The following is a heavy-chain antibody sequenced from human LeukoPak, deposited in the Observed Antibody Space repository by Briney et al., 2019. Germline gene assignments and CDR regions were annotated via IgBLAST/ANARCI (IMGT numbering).Heavy chain of an antibody. CDR2: ISSSSSYI. CDR3: ARDKRFEGDGFDY. Sequence: GGSLRLSCAASGFTFSSYSMNWVRQAPGKGLEWVSSISSSSSYIYYADLVKGRFTISRDNAKNSLYLQMNSLRAEDTAVYYCARDKRFEGDGFDYWGQGTLVTVSS. D-gene: IGHD3-3*01. V-gene: IGHV3-21*01. CDR1: GFTFSSYS. J-gene: IGHJ4*02.